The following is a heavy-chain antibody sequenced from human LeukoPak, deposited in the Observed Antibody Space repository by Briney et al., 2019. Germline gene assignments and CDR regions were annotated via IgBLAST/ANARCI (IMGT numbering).Heavy chain of an antibody. CDR3: ASEAYCDGDRRSVQRVAS. J-gene: IGHJ4*02. D-gene: IGHD2-21*01. Sequence: ASVKVSCTASVYTFTAYYMHWVRQAPGQGLEWMGWIDTSTGATNYAQKFQGRVTITRDTSIGTAYMELSSLISGDTATYYCASEAYCDGDRRSVQRVASCGQGNLVTVSS. CDR2: IDTSTGAT. CDR1: VYTFTAYY. V-gene: IGHV1-2*02.